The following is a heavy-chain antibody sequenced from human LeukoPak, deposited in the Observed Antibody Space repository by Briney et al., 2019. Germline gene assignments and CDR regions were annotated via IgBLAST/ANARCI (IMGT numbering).Heavy chain of an antibody. CDR1: QLTFNRYV. D-gene: IGHD4-17*01. Sequence: GGSLRLSCTSSQLTFNRYVMAWVRQAPGKGLEWVSTISASGGTTYYADSVQGRFTISRDNSKDTLYLQMNSLRAEDTAVYYCATLYGDYNWYFDLWGRGTLVTVSS. J-gene: IGHJ2*01. CDR2: ISASGGTT. CDR3: ATLYGDYNWYFDL. V-gene: IGHV3-23*01.